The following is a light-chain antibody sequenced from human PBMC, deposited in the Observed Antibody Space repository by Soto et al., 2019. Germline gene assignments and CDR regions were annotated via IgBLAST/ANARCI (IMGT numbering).Light chain of an antibody. J-gene: IGKJ1*01. CDR3: QQYGSSFAT. Sequence: EIVLTQSPGTLSLSPGERATLSCRASQSVGSKLAWYRQTPGQAPRLLIYGASTRATDTPARFSGSGAETDFTLTISRVEPADFALYSCQQYGSSFATFGQGTQVE. CDR1: QSVGSK. V-gene: IGKV3-20*01. CDR2: GAS.